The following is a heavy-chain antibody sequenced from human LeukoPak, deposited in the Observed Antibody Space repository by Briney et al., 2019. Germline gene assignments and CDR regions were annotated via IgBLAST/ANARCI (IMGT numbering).Heavy chain of an antibody. CDR1: GGSISSYY. Sequence: SETLSLTCTVSGGSISSYYWSWIRQPTGKGLEWIGYIYYSGSTNYNPSLKSGVTISVDTSKNQFSLKLSSVTAADTAVYYCARGQISLSPYYYYYMDVWGKGTTVTVSS. CDR3: ARGQISLSPYYYYYMDV. J-gene: IGHJ6*03. D-gene: IGHD2-15*01. CDR2: IYYSGST. V-gene: IGHV4-59*01.